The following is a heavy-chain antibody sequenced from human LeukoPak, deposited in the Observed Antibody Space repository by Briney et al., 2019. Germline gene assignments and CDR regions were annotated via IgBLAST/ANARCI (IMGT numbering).Heavy chain of an antibody. D-gene: IGHD3-10*01. CDR1: VLTHNRYN. J-gene: IGHJ3*02. V-gene: IGHV3-48*02. CDR3: ARDLSGRYAFDI. CDR2: INSGSSNL. Sequence: GGPLRLPCAASVLTHNRYNIIWAPQSPGKGLEWVSYINSGSSNLYYADAVRGRFTISRDNAKNLLYLQMNSLRDEDTAVYYCARDLSGRYAFDIWGQGTMVTVSS.